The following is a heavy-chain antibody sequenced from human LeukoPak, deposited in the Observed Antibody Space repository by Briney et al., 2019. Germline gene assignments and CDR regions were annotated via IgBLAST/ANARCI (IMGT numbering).Heavy chain of an antibody. V-gene: IGHV4-38-2*01. CDR1: GYSLGKNYY. CDR3: ARYDSRGSASTKFDY. Sequence: QTSETLSLTCAVSGYSLGKNYYWGWIRQSPGKGLEWIGRIHGRASTSYNPSLMNRVTMSVDTSKNHFSLQLTSVTAADTAVYYCARYDSRGSASTKFDYWGPGIQVTVSS. J-gene: IGHJ4*02. D-gene: IGHD3-3*01. CDR2: IHGRAST.